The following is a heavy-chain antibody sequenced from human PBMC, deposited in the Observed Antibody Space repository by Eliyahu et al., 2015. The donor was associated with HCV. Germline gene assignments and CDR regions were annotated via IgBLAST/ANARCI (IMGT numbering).Heavy chain of an antibody. D-gene: IGHD3-22*01. CDR3: ARDVRLFTNYFDY. Sequence: QVQLVESGGGVVQPGRSLXLSXAASGFXFSSYAMHWVRQAPGKGLEWVAVISYDGSNKYYADSVKGRFTISRDNSKNTLYLQMNSLRAEDTAVYYCARDVRLFTNYFDYWGQGTLVTVSS. J-gene: IGHJ4*02. CDR1: GFXFSSYA. V-gene: IGHV3-30-3*01. CDR2: ISYDGSNK.